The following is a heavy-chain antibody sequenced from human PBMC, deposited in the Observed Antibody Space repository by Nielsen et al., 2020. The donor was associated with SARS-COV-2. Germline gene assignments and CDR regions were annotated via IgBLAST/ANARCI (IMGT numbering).Heavy chain of an antibody. CDR2: ISGSGGST. D-gene: IGHD2-21*02. CDR1: GFTFSSYW. V-gene: IGHV3-23*01. Sequence: GGSLRLSCAASGFTFSSYWMHWVRQAPGKGLEWVSAISGSGGSTYYADSVKGRFTISRDNSKNMLYLQMNSLRAEDTAVYYCAKAHTVVVTAEFDYWGQGTLVTVSS. J-gene: IGHJ4*02. CDR3: AKAHTVVVTAEFDY.